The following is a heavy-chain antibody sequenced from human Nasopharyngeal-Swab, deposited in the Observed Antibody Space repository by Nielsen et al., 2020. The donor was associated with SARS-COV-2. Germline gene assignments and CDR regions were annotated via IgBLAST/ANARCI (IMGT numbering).Heavy chain of an antibody. J-gene: IGHJ2*01. Sequence: SETLSLTCTVSGGSISSSSYYWGWIRQPPGKGLEWIGSIYYSGSTYYNPSLKSRVTISVDTSKNQFSLKLSSVTAADTAVYYCASSALRYFDWLTGWYFDLWGRGTLVTVSS. CDR1: GGSISSSSYY. CDR3: ASSALRYFDWLTGWYFDL. CDR2: IYYSGST. D-gene: IGHD3-9*01. V-gene: IGHV4-39*01.